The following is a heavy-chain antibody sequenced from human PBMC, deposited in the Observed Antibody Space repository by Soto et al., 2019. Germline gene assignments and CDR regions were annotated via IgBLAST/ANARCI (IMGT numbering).Heavy chain of an antibody. CDR3: ARARYCTNGVCPFDY. V-gene: IGHV1-69*13. CDR1: GGTFSSYA. Sequence: SVKVSCKASGGTFSSYAISWVRQAPGQGLEWMGGIIPIFGTANYAQKFQGRVTITADESTNTAYMELSSLRSEDTAVYYCARARYCTNGVCPFDYRRQGTLVTVSS. CDR2: IIPIFGTA. D-gene: IGHD2-8*01. J-gene: IGHJ4*02.